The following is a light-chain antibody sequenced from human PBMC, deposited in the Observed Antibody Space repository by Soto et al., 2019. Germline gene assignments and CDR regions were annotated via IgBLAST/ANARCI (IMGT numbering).Light chain of an antibody. Sequence: DIQMTHSPSSLSASVGYRITITCRASQSISSYLNLYQQKPGKAPKLLIYAASSLQSGVPSRFSGSGSGTLFTLTISSLQPEDFATYYCQQTSSTPVTFGQGTRLEIK. CDR3: QQTSSTPVT. CDR1: QSISSY. CDR2: AAS. J-gene: IGKJ5*01. V-gene: IGKV1-39*01.